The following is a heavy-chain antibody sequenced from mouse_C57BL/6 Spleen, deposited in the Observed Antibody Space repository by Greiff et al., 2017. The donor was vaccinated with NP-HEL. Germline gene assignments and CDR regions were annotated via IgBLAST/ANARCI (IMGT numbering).Heavy chain of an antibody. CDR1: GFSLTSYG. Sequence: VQVVESGPGLVQPSQSLSITCTVSGFSLTSYGVHWVRQSPGKGLEWLGVIWRGGSTDYNAALMSRLSITKDNSKSQVFFKMNSLHADDTAIYYYAKPLTGTSSAYWGQGTLVTVSA. CDR3: AKPLTGTSSAY. CDR2: IWRGGST. J-gene: IGHJ3*01. D-gene: IGHD4-1*01. V-gene: IGHV2-5*01.